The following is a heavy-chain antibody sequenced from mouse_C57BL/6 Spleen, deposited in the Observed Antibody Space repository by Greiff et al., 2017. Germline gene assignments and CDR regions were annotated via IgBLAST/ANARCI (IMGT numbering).Heavy chain of an antibody. Sequence: VQLQQPGAELVRPGSSVKLSCTASGYTFTSYWMHWVKQRPIQGLEWIGNIDPSDSDTHYNQKFKDKATLTVDKSSRPAYMQLSSLTSEDSAVYYCARLGNSNYVWFAYWGQGTLVTVSA. V-gene: IGHV1-52*01. CDR1: GYTFTSYW. D-gene: IGHD2-5*01. CDR2: IDPSDSDT. CDR3: ARLGNSNYVWFAY. J-gene: IGHJ3*01.